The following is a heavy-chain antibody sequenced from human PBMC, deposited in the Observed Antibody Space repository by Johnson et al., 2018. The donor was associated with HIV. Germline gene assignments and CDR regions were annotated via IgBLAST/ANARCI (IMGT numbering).Heavy chain of an antibody. V-gene: IGHV3-74*02. D-gene: IGHD1-1*01. Sequence: VQLVESGGGVVQPGGSLRLSCAASGFTFSDYLMHWVRQAPGKGLVWVSRISSDGSSTYYADSVKGRFTISRDNAKNTMFVQMNSLRAEDTAVYYCARSGPNWAFDFWGQGTIVTVSS. CDR2: ISSDGSST. CDR3: ARSGPNWAFDF. J-gene: IGHJ3*01. CDR1: GFTFSDYL.